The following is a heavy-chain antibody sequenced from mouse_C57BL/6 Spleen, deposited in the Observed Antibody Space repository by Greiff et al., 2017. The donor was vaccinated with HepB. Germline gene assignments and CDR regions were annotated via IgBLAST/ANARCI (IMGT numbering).Heavy chain of an antibody. V-gene: IGHV3-6*01. CDR1: GYSITSGYY. Sequence: EVKLQESGPGLVKPSQSLSLPCSVTGYSITSGYYWNWIRQFPGNKLEWMGYISYDGSNNYNPSLKNRISITRDTSKNQFFLKLNSVTTEDTATYYCASRGTTVAPYFDYWGQGTTLTVSS. CDR2: ISYDGSN. J-gene: IGHJ2*01. CDR3: ASRGTTVAPYFDY. D-gene: IGHD1-1*01.